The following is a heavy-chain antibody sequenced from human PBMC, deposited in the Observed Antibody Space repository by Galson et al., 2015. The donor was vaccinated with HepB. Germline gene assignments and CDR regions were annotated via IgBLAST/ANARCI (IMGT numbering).Heavy chain of an antibody. Sequence: SCKASGYTFTSYYMHWVRQAPGQGLEWMGIINPSGGSTSYAQKFQGRVTMTRDTSTSTVYMELSSLRSEDTAVYYCARRRGYCSGGSCSPRTWFDPWGQGTLVTVSS. D-gene: IGHD2-15*01. CDR1: GYTFTSYY. V-gene: IGHV1-46*01. J-gene: IGHJ5*02. CDR3: ARRRGYCSGGSCSPRTWFDP. CDR2: INPSGGST.